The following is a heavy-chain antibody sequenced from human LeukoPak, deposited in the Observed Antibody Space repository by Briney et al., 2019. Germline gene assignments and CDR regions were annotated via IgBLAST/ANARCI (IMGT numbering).Heavy chain of an antibody. CDR3: ARDGSGSYFYYYGMDV. CDR1: GGSISSGDYY. J-gene: IGHJ6*02. CDR2: IYYSGST. V-gene: IGHV4-30-4*01. D-gene: IGHD3-10*01. Sequence: SETLSLTCTVSGGSISSGDYYWSWIRQPPGKGLEWIGYIYYSGSTYYNPSLKSRVTISVDTSKNQFSLKLSSVTAADTAVYYCARDGSGSYFYYYGMDVWGQGTTVTVSS.